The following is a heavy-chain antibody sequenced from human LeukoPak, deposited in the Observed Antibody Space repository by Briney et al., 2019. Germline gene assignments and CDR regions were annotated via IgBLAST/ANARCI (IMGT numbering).Heavy chain of an antibody. CDR1: GGSISSSSYY. CDR3: ARVAGYSSGWYSRKYYFDY. J-gene: IGHJ4*02. V-gene: IGHV4-39*07. D-gene: IGHD6-19*01. CDR2: IYYSGST. Sequence: SGTLSLACTVSGGSISSSSYYWGWIRQPPGKGLEWIGNIYYSGSTYYNPSLKSRVTILVDTSKNQFSLKLSSVTAADTAVYYCARVAGYSSGWYSRKYYFDYWGQGTLVTVSS.